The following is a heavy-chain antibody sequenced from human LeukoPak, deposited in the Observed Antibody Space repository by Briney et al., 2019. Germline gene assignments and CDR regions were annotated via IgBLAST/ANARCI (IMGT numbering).Heavy chain of an antibody. CDR1: GFTFSSYG. CDR3: VKGRSGGSYGM. V-gene: IGHV3-33*06. D-gene: IGHD1-26*01. CDR2: IWYDGSNK. J-gene: IGHJ4*02. Sequence: GGSLRLSCAASGFTFSSYGMHWVRQAPGKGMEWVAVIWYDGSNKYYADSVKGRFTISRDNSKNTLYLQMNSLRAEDTAVYYCVKGRSGGSYGMWGQGTLLTVSS.